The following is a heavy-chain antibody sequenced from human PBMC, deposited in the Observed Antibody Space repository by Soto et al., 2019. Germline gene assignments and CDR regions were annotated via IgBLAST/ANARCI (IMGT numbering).Heavy chain of an antibody. D-gene: IGHD3-3*01. CDR2: INHSITT. CDR1: GGSFSDYS. CDR3: ARGKPFGYYAMDV. Sequence: SSETLSLTCAVYGGSFSDYSWTWIRQPPGRGLEWIGEINHSITTKYNPSLKSRVTISVDTSKNQFSLKLSSVTAADTAVYYCARGKPFGYYAMDVWGQGTTVTVSS. J-gene: IGHJ6*02. V-gene: IGHV4-34*01.